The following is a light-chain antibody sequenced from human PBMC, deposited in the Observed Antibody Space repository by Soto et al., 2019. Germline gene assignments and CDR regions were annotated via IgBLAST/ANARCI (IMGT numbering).Light chain of an antibody. Sequence: EIVLTQSPGTLSLSPGERATLSCRASQSVSSNYLAWYQQKPGQAPRLLIYGASSRATGIPDRFSGSGSGTDFTLTISRLEPEDFAVYYCQQYGSSRFTFGPGTKVDI. CDR1: QSVSSNY. CDR2: GAS. CDR3: QQYGSSRFT. V-gene: IGKV3-20*01. J-gene: IGKJ3*01.